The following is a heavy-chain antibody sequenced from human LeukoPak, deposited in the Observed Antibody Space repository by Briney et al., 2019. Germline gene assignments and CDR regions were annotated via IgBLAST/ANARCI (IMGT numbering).Heavy chain of an antibody. V-gene: IGHV1-69*05. CDR2: IIPIFGTA. CDR1: GGTFSSYA. J-gene: IGHJ6*03. CDR3: ARGPLFGVVRSYYYYMDV. Sequence: SVKVSCKASGGTFSSYAISWVRQAPGQGLEWMGGIIPIFGTANYAQKFQGRVTITTDESTSTAYMELSSLRSEDTAVYYCARGPLFGVVRSYYYYMDVWGKGTTVTVSS. D-gene: IGHD3-3*01.